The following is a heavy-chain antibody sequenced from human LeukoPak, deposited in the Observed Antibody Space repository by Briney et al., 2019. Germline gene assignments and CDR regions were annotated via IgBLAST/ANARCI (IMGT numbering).Heavy chain of an antibody. CDR2: ISSSSSYI. Sequence: PGGSLRLSCAASGFTFSSYSMNWVRQAPGKGLEWVSSISSSSSYIYYADSVKGRFTISRDNAKNSLYLQMNSLRAEDTAVYYCARVCSSTSCYTSLWSGYYEFDPWGQGTLVTVSS. J-gene: IGHJ5*02. CDR3: ARVCSSTSCYTSLWSGYYEFDP. CDR1: GFTFSSYS. V-gene: IGHV3-21*01. D-gene: IGHD2-2*01.